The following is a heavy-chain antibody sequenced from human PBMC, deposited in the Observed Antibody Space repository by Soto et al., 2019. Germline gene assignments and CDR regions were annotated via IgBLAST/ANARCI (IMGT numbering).Heavy chain of an antibody. CDR1: GFTFSSYW. J-gene: IGHJ6*02. V-gene: IGHV3-7*03. CDR2: IKRDGSEK. Sequence: GGSLRLSCAASGFTFSSYWMSWVLQAPGKGLEWVANIKRDGSEKYYVDSVKGRFTISRDNAKNSLYLQMNSLRAEDTAVYYCARDGAGTYYDFWSGYFFYYYGMDVWGQGTTVTVSS. D-gene: IGHD3-3*01. CDR3: ARDGAGTYYDFWSGYFFYYYGMDV.